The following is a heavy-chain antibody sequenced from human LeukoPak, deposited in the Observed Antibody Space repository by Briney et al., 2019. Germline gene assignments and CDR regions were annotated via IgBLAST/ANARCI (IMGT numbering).Heavy chain of an antibody. CDR3: ARGDTIAVDY. D-gene: IGHD6-19*01. CDR2: INHSGST. V-gene: IGHV4-34*01. J-gene: IGHJ4*02. CDR1: GGSFSDYY. Sequence: PSETLSLTCGVYGGSFSDYYWSWIRQPPGKGLEWIGEINHSGSTNYNPSLKSRVTISVDTSKNQFSLKLTSVTAADTAVYYCARGDTIAVDYWGQGTLVTASS.